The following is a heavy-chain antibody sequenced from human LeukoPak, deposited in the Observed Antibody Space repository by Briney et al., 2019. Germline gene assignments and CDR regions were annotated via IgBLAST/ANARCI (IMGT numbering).Heavy chain of an antibody. J-gene: IGHJ4*02. D-gene: IGHD6-19*01. CDR1: GFTFSSSS. CDR2: ISSSSSYI. CDR3: ARAHRGLAVACSDY. V-gene: IGHV3-21*06. Sequence: PGGSLRLSCAASGFTFSSSSMNWVRQAPGKGLEWVASISSSSSYIYYADSLKGRFTISRDNAKNSLSLQMNGLRAEDTAVYYCARAHRGLAVACSDYWGQGTLVTVSS.